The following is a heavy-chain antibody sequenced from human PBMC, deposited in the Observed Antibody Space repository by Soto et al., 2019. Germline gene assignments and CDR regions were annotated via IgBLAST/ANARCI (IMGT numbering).Heavy chain of an antibody. D-gene: IGHD3-16*01. CDR2: VYRTGST. J-gene: IGHJ4*02. CDR1: GGSISSSTYY. V-gene: IGHV4-39*01. CDR3: SRLWSY. Sequence: QLQLQESGPGLVKPSETLSLTCTVSGGSISSSTYYWGWIRQPPGKGLEWIGNVYRTGSTDYNPSLKSRVTISVDTSKNQFSLKLSSVTAADTAVYYCSRLWSYWGQGTLLTVSS.